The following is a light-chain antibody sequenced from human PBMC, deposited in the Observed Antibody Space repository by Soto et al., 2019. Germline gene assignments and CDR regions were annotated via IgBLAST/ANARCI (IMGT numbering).Light chain of an antibody. CDR3: QHYGSSPFT. CDR1: QSITSNY. J-gene: IGKJ4*01. Sequence: EIVLTQSPGTLSLSPGERATLSCRASQSITSNYLAWYQQKPGQAPRLLIYGPSNRAIGIPHRFSGSGSGTDFTLTISRLEPEDFAVYYCQHYGSSPFTFGGGTRVEIK. CDR2: GPS. V-gene: IGKV3-20*01.